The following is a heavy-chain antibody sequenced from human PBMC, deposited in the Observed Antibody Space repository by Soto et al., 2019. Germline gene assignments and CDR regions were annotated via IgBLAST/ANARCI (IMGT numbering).Heavy chain of an antibody. CDR2: MNRNGDI. CDR1: GVSFSGYY. V-gene: IGHV4-34*01. Sequence: SETLAVTCDFSGVSFSGYYWTWIRQPPGKGLDWIGEMNRNGDIKYNPSLKNRVTISADTSRNQFSLRVTSVTAADTAVYYCARWASYWGQGMLVT. CDR3: ARWASY. D-gene: IGHD3-10*01. J-gene: IGHJ4*02.